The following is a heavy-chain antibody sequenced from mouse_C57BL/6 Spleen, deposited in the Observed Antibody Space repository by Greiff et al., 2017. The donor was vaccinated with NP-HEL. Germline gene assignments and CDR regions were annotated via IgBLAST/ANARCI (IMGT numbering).Heavy chain of an antibody. V-gene: IGHV5-6*01. CDR1: GFTFSSYG. CDR2: ISSGGSYT. CDR3: ARLDYYGSSPMDY. J-gene: IGHJ4*01. Sequence: EVKLMESGGDLVKPGGSLKLSCAASGFTFSSYGMSWVRQTPDKRLEWVATISSGGSYTYYPDSVKGRFTISRDNAKNTLYLQMSSLKSEDTAMYYCARLDYYGSSPMDYWGQGTSGTVSS. D-gene: IGHD1-1*01.